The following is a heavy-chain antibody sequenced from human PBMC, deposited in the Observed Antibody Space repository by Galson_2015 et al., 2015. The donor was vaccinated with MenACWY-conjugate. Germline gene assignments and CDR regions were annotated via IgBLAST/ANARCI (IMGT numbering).Heavy chain of an antibody. CDR3: ARFPYESGSQGYFDY. J-gene: IGHJ4*02. CDR1: GGSISSYY. CDR2: IYYSGST. Sequence: SEPLSLTCTVSGGSISSYYWSWIRQPPGKGLEWIGYIYYSGSTNYNPSLKSRVTISVDTSKNQFSLKLSSVTAADTAVYYCARFPYESGSQGYFDYWGQGTLVTVSS. D-gene: IGHD1-26*01. V-gene: IGHV4-59*08.